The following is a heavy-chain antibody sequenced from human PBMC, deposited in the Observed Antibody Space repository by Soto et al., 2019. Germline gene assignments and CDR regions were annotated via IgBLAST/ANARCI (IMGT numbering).Heavy chain of an antibody. V-gene: IGHV3-23*01. CDR1: GFTFSSYA. CDR2: ISGSGGST. J-gene: IGHJ3*02. D-gene: IGHD2-2*02. Sequence: EVQLLESGGGLVQPGGSLRLSCAASGFTFSSYAMSWVRQAPGKGLEWVSAISGSGGSTYYADSVKGRFTISRDNSKNTLYLQMNSLRAEDTAVYYCARVVSSHYQLLYDAFDIWGQGTMVTVSS. CDR3: ARVVSSHYQLLYDAFDI.